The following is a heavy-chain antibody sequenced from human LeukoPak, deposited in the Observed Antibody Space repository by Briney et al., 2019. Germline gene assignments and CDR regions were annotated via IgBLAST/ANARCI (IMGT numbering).Heavy chain of an antibody. CDR2: INPKTGVT. Sequence: GASVKVSCKASGYTFTDYYLHWVRQVPGHGLEWMGWINPKTGVTKYAQNFQGRVTMTRDTSINTAYMEVSRLRSDDTAVFYCARDLAMYSPDLDYWGQGTLVTVSS. J-gene: IGHJ4*02. V-gene: IGHV1-2*02. CDR3: ARDLAMYSPDLDY. CDR1: GYTFTDYY. D-gene: IGHD1-26*01.